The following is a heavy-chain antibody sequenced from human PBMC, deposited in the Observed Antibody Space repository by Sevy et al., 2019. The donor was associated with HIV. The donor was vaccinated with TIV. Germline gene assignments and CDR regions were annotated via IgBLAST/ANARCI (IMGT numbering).Heavy chain of an antibody. V-gene: IGHV3-7*01. D-gene: IGHD3-16*01. CDR3: AHETFGRFES. J-gene: IGHJ4*02. CDR1: GFTFSANW. CDR2: IKGDGSDK. Sequence: GGSLRLSCAASGFTFSANWMNWVRQAPGEGLKWVANIKGDGSDKHYVDSVEGRFTISRDNAKNLLYLQMNSLRVEDTAVYYCAHETFGRFESWGQGTLVTVSS.